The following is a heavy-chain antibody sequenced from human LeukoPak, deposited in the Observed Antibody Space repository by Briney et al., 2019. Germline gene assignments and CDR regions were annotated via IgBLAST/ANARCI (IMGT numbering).Heavy chain of an antibody. CDR2: IYPGDSDT. CDR3: ARVAATHDFDY. D-gene: IGHD6-25*01. V-gene: IGHV5-51*01. J-gene: IGHJ4*02. CDR1: GYRFSTYW. Sequence: GVSLKISCKGSGYRFSTYWIGWVRQMPGKGLEWMGIIYPGDSDTRYSPSFQGQVIISADKSISTAYLQWSSLKASDTAMYYCARVAATHDFDYWGQGTLVTVSS.